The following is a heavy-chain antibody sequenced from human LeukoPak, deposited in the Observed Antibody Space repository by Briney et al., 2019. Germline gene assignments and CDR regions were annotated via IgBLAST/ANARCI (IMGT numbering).Heavy chain of an antibody. CDR2: ISDGGWT. J-gene: IGHJ4*02. V-gene: IGHV3-23*01. CDR3: AKECDYGNTSHMPCY. D-gene: IGHD4-17*01. CDR1: GLPPSNYA. Sequence: PGGSLRLSCAASGLPPSNYAMSWVRQAPGKGLEWVSSISDGGWTAYTDSVKGRVFISRETATNTLYLQMNSLRVEDTAVYYCAKECDYGNTSHMPCYWGQGTLVTVSS.